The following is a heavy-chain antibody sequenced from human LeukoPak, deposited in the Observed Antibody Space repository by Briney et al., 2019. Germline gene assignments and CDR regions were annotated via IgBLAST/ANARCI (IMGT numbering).Heavy chain of an antibody. CDR1: GYTFTVYN. J-gene: IGHJ4*02. Sequence: ASVKVSCKASGYTFTVYNIRWVRQAPGQGLEWMGRINPSGGSTIYAQKFQGRVTMTSDTSTTTVYMEMNSLRPEDTAVYSCARRYSGYDFGYWGQGTLVTVSS. D-gene: IGHD5-12*01. V-gene: IGHV1-46*01. CDR3: ARRYSGYDFGY. CDR2: INPSGGST.